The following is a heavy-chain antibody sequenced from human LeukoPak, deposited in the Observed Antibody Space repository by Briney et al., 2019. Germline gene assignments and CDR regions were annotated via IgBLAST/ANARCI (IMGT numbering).Heavy chain of an antibody. J-gene: IGHJ4*02. D-gene: IGHD6-19*01. Sequence: GGSLRLSCAASGFTFSSYTMNWVRQAPGKGLEWVSSISSSSSYIYYADSLKGRFTMSRDNAKNSVYLQMNSLRAEDTAVYYCARDPLIAVAGYFDYWGQGTLVTVSS. CDR2: ISSSSSYI. CDR1: GFTFSSYT. CDR3: ARDPLIAVAGYFDY. V-gene: IGHV3-21*01.